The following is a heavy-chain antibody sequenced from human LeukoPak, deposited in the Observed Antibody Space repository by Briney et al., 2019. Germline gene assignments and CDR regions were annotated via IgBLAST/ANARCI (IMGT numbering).Heavy chain of an antibody. CDR1: GYSFTSYC. V-gene: IGHV5-51*01. CDR2: IYPGDSDT. Sequence: PGESLHISCMGTGYSFTSYCIGWVRQLPGKGLKWMGIIYPGDSDTRYSPSFLGQVTIPADKSISSAYVQWSSLKGSDIAMYYGARLSQGYSFGHVDCWGQGTLVTVSS. J-gene: IGHJ4*02. D-gene: IGHD5-18*01. CDR3: ARLSQGYSFGHVDC.